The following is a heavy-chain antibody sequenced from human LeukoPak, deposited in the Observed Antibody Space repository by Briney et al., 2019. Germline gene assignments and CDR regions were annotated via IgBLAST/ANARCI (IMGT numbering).Heavy chain of an antibody. V-gene: IGHV5-51*01. D-gene: IGHD2-15*01. Sequence: GESLKISCKGSGYSFTSYWIGWVRQMPGKGLEWMGIIYPGDSDTRYSPSFQGQVTISADKSISTAYLQWSSLKASDTAMYYCARLGGSSLPRHYFDYWGQGTLVTVSS. CDR2: IYPGDSDT. J-gene: IGHJ4*02. CDR3: ARLGGSSLPRHYFDY. CDR1: GYSFTSYW.